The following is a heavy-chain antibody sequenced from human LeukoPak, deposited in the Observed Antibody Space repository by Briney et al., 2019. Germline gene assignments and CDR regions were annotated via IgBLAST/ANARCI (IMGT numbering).Heavy chain of an antibody. D-gene: IGHD5-18*01. CDR1: GYTFTSYG. CDR3: ARDPGGYSYDFDY. V-gene: IGHV1-18*01. CDR2: ISPYNGHT. J-gene: IGHJ4*02. Sequence: ASVKVSCKVSGYTFTSYGISWVRQAPGQGLEWMGWISPYNGHTNYAQPFQGRVTMTTDTSTSSAYMELRSLRSDDTAVYYCARDPGGYSYDFDYWGQGTLVTVSS.